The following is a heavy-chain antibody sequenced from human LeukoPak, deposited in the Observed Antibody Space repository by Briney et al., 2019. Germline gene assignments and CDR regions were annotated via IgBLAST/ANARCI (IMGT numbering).Heavy chain of an antibody. CDR2: ISNDGSNK. Sequence: GGSLRLSCAASGFTFSSYAMHWVRQAPGKGLEWVAVISNDGSNKYYADSVKGRFTISRDNSKNTLYLQMNSLRAEDTAVYYCAKTTVTTGYYYGMDVWGQGTTVTVSS. J-gene: IGHJ6*02. D-gene: IGHD4-17*01. V-gene: IGHV3-30-3*01. CDR3: AKTTVTTGYYYGMDV. CDR1: GFTFSSYA.